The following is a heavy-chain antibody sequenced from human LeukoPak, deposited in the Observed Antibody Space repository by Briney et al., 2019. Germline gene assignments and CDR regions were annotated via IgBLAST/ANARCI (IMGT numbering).Heavy chain of an antibody. V-gene: IGHV3-49*04. J-gene: IGHJ4*02. D-gene: IGHD1-20*01. Sequence: SCKASGGTFSSYAISWVRQAPGKGLEWVGFIRSKAYGGTTEYAASVKGRFTISRDDSKSIAYLQMNSLKTEDTAVYYCTTEQYNWNYFDYWGQGTLVTVSS. CDR1: GGTFSSYA. CDR2: IRSKAYGGTT. CDR3: TTEQYNWNYFDY.